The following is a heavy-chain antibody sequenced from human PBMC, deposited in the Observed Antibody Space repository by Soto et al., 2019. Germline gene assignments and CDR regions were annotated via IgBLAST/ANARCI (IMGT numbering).Heavy chain of an antibody. D-gene: IGHD5-12*01. Sequence: QVQLQVSAPGLVKPSETLSLTGTVSGDSISAYSWSWVRQPPGKGLEWIGNIHYNGNTKYNPSLKSRVSMSVDTSKNQFSLRLISVTAADTAKYFCAREGNLGRWLQPLDFWGQGTLVTVSS. V-gene: IGHV4-59*01. CDR3: AREGNLGRWLQPLDF. CDR2: IHYNGNT. CDR1: GDSISAYS. J-gene: IGHJ4*02.